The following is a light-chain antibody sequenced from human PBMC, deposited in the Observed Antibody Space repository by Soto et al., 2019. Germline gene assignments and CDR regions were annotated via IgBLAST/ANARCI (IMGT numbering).Light chain of an antibody. CDR2: SNN. CDR3: AAWDDSLNGYV. V-gene: IGLV1-44*01. Sequence: QSVLTQPPSASGTPGQRVTISCSGSSSNIGSNTVNWYQQLPGTAPKLLIYSNNQRPSGVPDRFSGSKSGTSDSLAISGLQSEDEADYYCAAWDDSLNGYVFGTGT. J-gene: IGLJ1*01. CDR1: SSNIGSNT.